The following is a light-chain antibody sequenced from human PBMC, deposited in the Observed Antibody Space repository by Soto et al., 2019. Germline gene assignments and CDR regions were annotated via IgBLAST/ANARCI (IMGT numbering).Light chain of an antibody. CDR1: SSDVGGYNY. CDR2: EVS. V-gene: IGLV2-14*01. J-gene: IGLJ1*01. Sequence: QSDLTQPASVSGSPGQSITISCTGKSSDVGGYNYVSWYQQHPGKAPKLIIYEVSNRPSGVSNRFSGSKSDNTASLTISGLQAEDEADYYCSSYTSSNTYVFGTGTKLTVL. CDR3: SSYTSSNTYV.